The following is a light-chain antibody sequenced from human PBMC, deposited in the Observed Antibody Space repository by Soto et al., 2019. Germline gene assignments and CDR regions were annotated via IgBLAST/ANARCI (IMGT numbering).Light chain of an antibody. V-gene: IGLV2-14*01. CDR3: SSYTSSSTVV. J-gene: IGLJ3*02. CDR1: SSDVGGYNY. Sequence: QSVLTQSASVSGSPGQSINISCTGTSSDVGGYNYVSWYQQLPGKAPKLMIYDVSNRPSGVSNRFSGSKSGNTASLMISGLQAEDEADYYCSSYTSSSTVVFGGGTKLTVL. CDR2: DVS.